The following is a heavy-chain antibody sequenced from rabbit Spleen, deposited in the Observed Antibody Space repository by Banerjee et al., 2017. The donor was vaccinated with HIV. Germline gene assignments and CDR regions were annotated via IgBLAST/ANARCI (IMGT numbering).Heavy chain of an antibody. V-gene: IGHV1S45*01. D-gene: IGHD8-1*01. CDR3: ARDTGSSFSSYGMDL. CDR1: GFTISSSYW. J-gene: IGHJ6*01. CDR2: IDVTKSGST. Sequence: QEQLVESGGGLVQPEGSLTLTCKASGFTISSSYWICWVRQAPGKGLEWIACIDVTKSGSTYYASWAKGRFTISKTSSTSVTLQMTSLTVADTATYFCARDTGSSFSSYGMDLWGQGTLVTVS.